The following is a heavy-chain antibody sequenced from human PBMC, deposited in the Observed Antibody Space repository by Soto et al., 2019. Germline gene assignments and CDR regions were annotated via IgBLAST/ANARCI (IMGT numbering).Heavy chain of an antibody. Sequence: PSETLSLTCTVSGGSISSYYWSWIRQPPGKGLEWIGYIYYSGSTNYNPSLKSRVTISVDTSKNQFSLKLSSVTAADTAVYYCARGIAAVWGYYYYYMDVWGKGTTVTVSS. D-gene: IGHD6-13*01. CDR2: IYYSGST. CDR1: GGSISSYY. J-gene: IGHJ6*03. V-gene: IGHV4-59*01. CDR3: ARGIAAVWGYYYYYMDV.